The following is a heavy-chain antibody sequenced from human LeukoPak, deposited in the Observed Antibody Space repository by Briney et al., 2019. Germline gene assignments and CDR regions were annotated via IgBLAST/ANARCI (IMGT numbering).Heavy chain of an antibody. CDR3: AAYCGGDCYGGLDY. D-gene: IGHD2-21*02. J-gene: IGHJ4*02. V-gene: IGHV3-30*03. Sequence: GGSLRLSCAASGFTFSSYGMHWVRQAPGKGLEWVAVISYDGSNKYYADSVKGRFTISRDNSKNTLHLQMNSLRAEDTAVYYCAAYCGGDCYGGLDYWGQGTLVTVSS. CDR1: GFTFSSYG. CDR2: ISYDGSNK.